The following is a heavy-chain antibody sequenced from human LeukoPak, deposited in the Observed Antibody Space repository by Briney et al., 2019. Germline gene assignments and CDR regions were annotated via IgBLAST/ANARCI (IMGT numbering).Heavy chain of an antibody. Sequence: PGGSLRLSCAASGFTVSSNYMSWVRQAPGKGLEWVSVIYSGGSTYYADSVKGRFTISRDNSKNTLYLQMNSLRAEDTAVYYCARSAWGGCSSTSCYTFPLDYWGQGTLVTVSS. CDR2: IYSGGST. J-gene: IGHJ4*02. D-gene: IGHD2-2*02. V-gene: IGHV3-66*01. CDR3: ARSAWGGCSSTSCYTFPLDY. CDR1: GFTVSSNY.